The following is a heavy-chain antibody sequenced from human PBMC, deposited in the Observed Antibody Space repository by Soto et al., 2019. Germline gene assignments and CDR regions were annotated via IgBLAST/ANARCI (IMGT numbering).Heavy chain of an antibody. V-gene: IGHV4-59*01. CDR3: AREGYNWNYFGY. D-gene: IGHD1-20*01. CDR2: IYYSGST. Sequence: SETLSLTCTVSGGSISSYYWSWIRQPPGKGLEWIGYIYYSGSTNYNPSLKSRVTISVDTSKNQFSLKLSSVTAADTAVYYCAREGYNWNYFGYWGQGTLVTVS. CDR1: GGSISSYY. J-gene: IGHJ4*02.